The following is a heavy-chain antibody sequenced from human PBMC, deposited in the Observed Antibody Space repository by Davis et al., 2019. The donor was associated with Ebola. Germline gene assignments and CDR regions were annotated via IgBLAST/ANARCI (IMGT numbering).Heavy chain of an antibody. CDR3: ARGRFTIFGVASWYFDL. CDR1: GYTFTSYY. V-gene: IGHV1-8*02. Sequence: ASVKVSCKASGYTFTSYYMHWVRQASGQGLEWLGWMNPNSAKTGYAQKFQGRVTMTSNTSTGTAYMELSRLKSDDTAVYYCARGRFTIFGVASWYFDLWGRGTLVTVSS. J-gene: IGHJ2*01. CDR2: MNPNSAKT. D-gene: IGHD3-3*01.